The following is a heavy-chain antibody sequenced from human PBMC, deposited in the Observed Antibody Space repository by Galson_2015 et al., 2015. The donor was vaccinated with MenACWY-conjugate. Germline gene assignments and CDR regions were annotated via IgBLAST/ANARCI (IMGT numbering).Heavy chain of an antibody. CDR2: IEKDGSEE. V-gene: IGHV3-7*03. Sequence: SLRLSCAAAGFTFSSYWMSWVRQAPGKGLEWVASIEKDGSEEYYVGSVKGRFTISRDNARSSLHLQLNSLRAEDTAVYYCATLNYFAMDVWGQGTTVTVSS. J-gene: IGHJ6*02. CDR1: GFTFSSYW. CDR3: ATLNYFAMDV.